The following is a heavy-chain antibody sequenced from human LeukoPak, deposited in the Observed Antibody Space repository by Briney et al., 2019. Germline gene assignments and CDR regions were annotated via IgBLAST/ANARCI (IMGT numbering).Heavy chain of an antibody. J-gene: IGHJ4*02. CDR3: ARDHPYYGSGSFRNRPFDY. CDR1: GGSFSGYY. CDR2: INHSGST. V-gene: IGHV4-34*01. Sequence: SETLSLTCAVYGGSFSGYYWSWIRQPPGKGLEWIGEINHSGSTNYNPSLKSRVTISVDTSKNQFSLKLSSVTAADTAVYYCARDHPYYGSGSFRNRPFDYWGQGTLVTVSS. D-gene: IGHD3-10*01.